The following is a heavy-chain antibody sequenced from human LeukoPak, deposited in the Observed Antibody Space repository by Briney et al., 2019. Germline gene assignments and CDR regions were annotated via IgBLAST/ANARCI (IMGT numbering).Heavy chain of an antibody. CDR3: AREGCSGGICYPPDY. CDR1: GFTFSDYA. V-gene: IGHV3-30-3*01. J-gene: IGHJ4*02. Sequence: GGSLRLTCAASGFTFSDYAIHWVRQAPGKGLEWVALISYDGSNKYYADSVKGRFTISRDNSKNTLFLQMNSLKTEDTAVYYCAREGCSGGICYPPDYWGQGTLVTVSS. D-gene: IGHD2-15*01. CDR2: ISYDGSNK.